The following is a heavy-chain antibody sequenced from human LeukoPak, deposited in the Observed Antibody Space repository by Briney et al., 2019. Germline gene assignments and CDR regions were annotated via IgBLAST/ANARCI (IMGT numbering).Heavy chain of an antibody. CDR2: SSAYNGDS. CDR1: GYTFDHYG. J-gene: IGHJ4*02. CDR3: ARDLGASTVIFFDY. Sequence: ASVRVSCKASGYTFDHYGISWVRQAPGQGLEWMGWSSAYNGDSKYAQKFQGRVTMTTDTSTGTAYMELRSLRSDDTAVYYCARDLGASTVIFFDYWGQGTLVTVSS. D-gene: IGHD3/OR15-3a*01. V-gene: IGHV1-18*01.